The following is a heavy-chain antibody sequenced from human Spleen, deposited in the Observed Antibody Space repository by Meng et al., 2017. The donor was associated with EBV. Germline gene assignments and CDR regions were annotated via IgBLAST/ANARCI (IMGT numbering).Heavy chain of an antibody. Sequence: QGRLQHWRAGLLKPLETLCLTCTSYGGSFSDYYRTWIRQTPGKGLEWIGDINHRGGTNYHPSLKSRVTIAVDTSKNQFSLKLGSVTAVDTAVYYWARGLPQVAPEEFDYWGQGTLVTVSS. V-gene: IGHV4-34*02. CDR3: ARGLPQVAPEEFDY. CDR2: INHRGGT. J-gene: IGHJ4*02. CDR1: GGSFSDYY. D-gene: IGHD1-14*01.